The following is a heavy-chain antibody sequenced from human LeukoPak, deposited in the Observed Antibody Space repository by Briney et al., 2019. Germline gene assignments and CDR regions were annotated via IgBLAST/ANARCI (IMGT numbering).Heavy chain of an antibody. Sequence: ASVKVSCKASGYTFTSYDINWVRQAAGQGLEWMGWMNPNSGNTGYAQKFQGRVTMTRNTSISTAYMELSSLRSEDTAVYYCARDNDSRDPPHFDYWGQGILVTVSS. CDR3: ARDNDSRDPPHFDY. D-gene: IGHD3-16*01. CDR2: MNPNSGNT. CDR1: GYTFTSYD. J-gene: IGHJ4*02. V-gene: IGHV1-8*01.